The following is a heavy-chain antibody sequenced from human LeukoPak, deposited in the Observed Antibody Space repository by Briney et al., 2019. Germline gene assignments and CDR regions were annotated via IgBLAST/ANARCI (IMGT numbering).Heavy chain of an antibody. J-gene: IGHJ3*02. CDR3: ARGDKISMIVPVQGAFDI. D-gene: IGHD3-22*01. CDR2: IYYRGST. CDR1: GGSISSISSNNYP. Sequence: SETLSLTCIVSGGSISSISSNNYPWGWIRQPPGEGLEWIGSIYYRGSTYYNPSLKSRVTISVDTSKNQFSLKLSSVTAADTAVYYCARGDKISMIVPVQGAFDIWGQGTMVTVSS. V-gene: IGHV4-39*07.